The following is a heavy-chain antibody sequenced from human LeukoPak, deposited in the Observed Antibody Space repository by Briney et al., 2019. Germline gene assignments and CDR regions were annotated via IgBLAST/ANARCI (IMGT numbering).Heavy chain of an antibody. V-gene: IGHV3-21*01. CDR3: ARGGGYYGSGSYYNVPIYYYFDY. D-gene: IGHD3-10*01. CDR2: ISSSSSYI. J-gene: IGHJ4*02. CDR1: GFTFSGYN. Sequence: GGSLRLSCAASGFTFSGYNMNWVRQAPGKGLEWVSFISSSSSYIHYADSVKGRFTISRDNAKNSLYLQMNSLRAEDTAVYYCARGGGYYGSGSYYNVPIYYYFDYWGQGTLVTVSS.